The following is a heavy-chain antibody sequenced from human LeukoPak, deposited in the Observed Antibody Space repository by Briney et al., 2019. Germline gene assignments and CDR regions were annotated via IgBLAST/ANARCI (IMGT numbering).Heavy chain of an antibody. CDR2: IWYDGSNK. CDR1: GFTFSSYG. Sequence: PGRSLRLSCAASGFTFSSYGVHWVRQAPGKGLEWVAVIWYDGSNKYYADSVKGRFTISRDNSKNTLYLQMNSLRAEDTAVYYCAKYGSDYDSSGYYYGGQGTLVTVSS. V-gene: IGHV3-33*06. CDR3: AKYGSDYDSSGYYY. J-gene: IGHJ4*02. D-gene: IGHD3-22*01.